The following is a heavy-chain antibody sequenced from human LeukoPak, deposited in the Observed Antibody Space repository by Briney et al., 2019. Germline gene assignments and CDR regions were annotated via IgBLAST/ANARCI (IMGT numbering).Heavy chain of an antibody. J-gene: IGHJ4*02. CDR3: AHLDIVATTQDY. CDR2: INSDGSST. V-gene: IGHV3-74*01. D-gene: IGHD5-12*01. Sequence: PGGSLRLSCAASGFTFSSYWMHWVRQAPGKGLVWVSRINSDGSSTNYADSVKGRFTISRDNAKNTLHLQMNSLRAEDTAVYYCAHLDIVATTQDYWGQGTLVTVSS. CDR1: GFTFSSYW.